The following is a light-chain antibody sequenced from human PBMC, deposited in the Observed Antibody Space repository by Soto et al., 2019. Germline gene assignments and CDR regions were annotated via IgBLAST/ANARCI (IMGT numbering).Light chain of an antibody. CDR3: QQYGSSGT. CDR2: VAS. Sequence: EIVLTQSPGTLSLSPGERATLSCRASQSVSNTYLAWYQQKPGQAPRLLIYVASNRATVIPDRFSGSGSGTDFTLTNSRLEPEDFALYYCQQYGSSGTFGPGTKVEIK. CDR1: QSVSNTY. V-gene: IGKV3-20*01. J-gene: IGKJ1*01.